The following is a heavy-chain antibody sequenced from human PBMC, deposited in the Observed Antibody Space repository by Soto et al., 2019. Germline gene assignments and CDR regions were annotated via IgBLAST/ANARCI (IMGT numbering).Heavy chain of an antibody. CDR1: GGTFSNTA. CDR3: ARGSYDSYAGFFGMDV. D-gene: IGHD3-10*01. V-gene: IGHV1-69*01. CDR2: IIPIFGAP. J-gene: IGHJ6*02. Sequence: QVQLVQSGAEVKKPGSSVKVSCKASGGTFSNTAFIWVRQAPGQGLEWMGGIIPIFGAPNYAQKFQGRLMISADDSASKAYMELNTLTSEYTAVYYCARGSYDSYAGFFGMDVWGQGTTVTVS.